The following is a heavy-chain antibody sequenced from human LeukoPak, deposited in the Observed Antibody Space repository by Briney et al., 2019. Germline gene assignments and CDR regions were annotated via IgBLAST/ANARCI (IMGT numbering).Heavy chain of an antibody. CDR3: ATAPPYYYYMDV. J-gene: IGHJ6*03. V-gene: IGHV3-64*01. CDR2: ISSNGGST. Sequence: GGSLRLSCAASGFTFSSYAMHWVRQAPGKGLEYVSAISSNGGSTYYANSVKGRFTISRDNSKNTLYLQMGSLRAEDMAVYYCATAPPYYYYMDVWGKGTTVTVSS. CDR1: GFTFSSYA.